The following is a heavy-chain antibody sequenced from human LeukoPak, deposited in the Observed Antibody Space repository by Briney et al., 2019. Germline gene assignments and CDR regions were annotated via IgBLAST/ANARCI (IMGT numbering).Heavy chain of an antibody. CDR1: GFTFSSYA. Sequence: PGGSLRLSCAASGFTFSSYAMSWVRQAPGKGLEWVSAISGSGGSTYYADSVKGRFTISRDNSKNTLYLQMNSLRAEDTAVYYCTRYDLSTYARRAFDYWGQGTLVAVSS. D-gene: IGHD3-9*01. CDR3: TRYDLSTYARRAFDY. V-gene: IGHV3-23*01. J-gene: IGHJ4*02. CDR2: ISGSGGST.